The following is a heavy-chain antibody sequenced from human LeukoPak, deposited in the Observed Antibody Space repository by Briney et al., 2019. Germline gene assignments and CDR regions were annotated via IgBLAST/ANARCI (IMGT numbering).Heavy chain of an antibody. Sequence: GASVKVSCKASGGTFSSYAISWVRQAPGQGLEWMGRIIPILGIANYAQKFQGRVTITADKSTSTAYMELSSLRSEDTAVYYCARVAPMVYSSSDAFDIWGQGTMVTVSS. CDR3: ARVAPMVYSSSDAFDI. V-gene: IGHV1-69*04. CDR2: IIPILGIA. D-gene: IGHD2-8*01. J-gene: IGHJ3*02. CDR1: GGTFSSYA.